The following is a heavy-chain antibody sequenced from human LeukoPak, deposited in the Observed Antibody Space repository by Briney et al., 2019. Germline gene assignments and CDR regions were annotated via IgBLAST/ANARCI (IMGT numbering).Heavy chain of an antibody. Sequence: SETLSLTCAVYGGSFSDFYWSWIRQPPGKGLEWIGEINHSGTTNYNPSLKSRVTISVDTSKNQFSLKMRSMTAADTAVYYCARIRLTGDFSAPDDFDIWGQGTMVTVSS. CDR3: ARIRLTGDFSAPDDFDI. J-gene: IGHJ3*02. V-gene: IGHV4-34*01. D-gene: IGHD7-27*01. CDR2: INHSGTT. CDR1: GGSFSDFY.